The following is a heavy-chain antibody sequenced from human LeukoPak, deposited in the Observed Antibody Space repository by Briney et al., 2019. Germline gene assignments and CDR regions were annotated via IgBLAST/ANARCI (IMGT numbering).Heavy chain of an antibody. CDR3: ARVALPVTTTSFYWYFDL. J-gene: IGHJ2*01. V-gene: IGHV4-59*01. CDR2: IYYSGST. D-gene: IGHD4-17*01. Sequence: PSETLSLTCTVSGGSISSYYWSWIRQPPGKGLEWIGYIYYSGSTNYNPSLKSRVTISVDTSKNQFSLKLSSVTAADTAVYYCARVALPVTTTSFYWYFDLWGRGTLVTVSS. CDR1: GGSISSYY.